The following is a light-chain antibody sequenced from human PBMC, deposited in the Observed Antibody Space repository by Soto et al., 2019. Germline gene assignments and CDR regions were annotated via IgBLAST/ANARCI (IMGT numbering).Light chain of an antibody. CDR1: QSVSNNY. CDR2: GAS. Sequence: EIVLTQSPGTLSLSPGDRATLSCRASQSVSNNYLAWYQQKPGQAPRLLIYGASSRATGVPDRFSGSGSGTDFTLTISRLEPEDFAVYYCQQYGTTPLTFGGGAQVEIK. CDR3: QQYGTTPLT. J-gene: IGKJ4*01. V-gene: IGKV3-20*01.